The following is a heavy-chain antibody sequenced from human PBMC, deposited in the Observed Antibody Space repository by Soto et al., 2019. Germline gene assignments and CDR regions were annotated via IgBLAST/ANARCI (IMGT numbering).Heavy chain of an antibody. D-gene: IGHD4-17*01. Sequence: PSETLSLTCAVSGGSISSSNWWSWVRQPPGKGLEWIGEIYHSGSTNYNPSLKSRVTISVDKSKNQFSLKLSSVTAADTAVYYCARGPHTVTGEFDYWGQGTLVTVSS. CDR1: GGSISSSNW. CDR3: ARGPHTVTGEFDY. J-gene: IGHJ4*02. CDR2: IYHSGST. V-gene: IGHV4-4*02.